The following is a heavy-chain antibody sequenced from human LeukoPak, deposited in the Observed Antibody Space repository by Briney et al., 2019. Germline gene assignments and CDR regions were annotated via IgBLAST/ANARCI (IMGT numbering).Heavy chain of an antibody. CDR2: IIPIFGTA. V-gene: IGHV1-69*13. CDR3: ARECSGCNAFDI. CDR1: GGTFSSYA. D-gene: IGHD6-19*01. J-gene: IGHJ3*02. Sequence: ASVNVSCKASGGTFSSYAISWVRQAPGQGLEWMGGIIPIFGTANYAQKFQGRVTITADESTSTAYMVLSSLRPEDTAVYYCARECSGCNAFDIWGQGTMVTVSS.